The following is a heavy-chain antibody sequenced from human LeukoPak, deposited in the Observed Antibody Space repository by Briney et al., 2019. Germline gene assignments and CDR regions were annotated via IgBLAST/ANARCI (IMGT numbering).Heavy chain of an antibody. Sequence: PGGSLRLSCAASGFSFGTYEMNWVRQPPGAGLEWVAYITTLGTTVYYGDSVKGRFTISRDNAKNSLFLQMNSLRAEDTAIYYCVRVSHTGALDYWGQGTLVTVSS. CDR1: GFSFGTYE. CDR2: ITTLGTTV. J-gene: IGHJ4*02. D-gene: IGHD2-8*01. CDR3: VRVSHTGALDY. V-gene: IGHV3-48*03.